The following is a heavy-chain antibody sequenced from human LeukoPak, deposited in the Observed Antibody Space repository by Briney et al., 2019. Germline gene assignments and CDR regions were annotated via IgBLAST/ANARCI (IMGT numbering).Heavy chain of an antibody. CDR3: ARGRVAVARGSDY. V-gene: IGHV4-4*02. D-gene: IGHD6-19*01. CDR2: INHSGST. CDR1: GGSISSSNW. J-gene: IGHJ4*02. Sequence: PSETLSLTCAVSGGSISSSNWWSWVRQPPGKGLEWIGEINHSGSTNYNPSLKSRVTISVDTSKNQFSLKLSSVTAADTAVYYCARGRVAVARGSDYWGQGTLVTVSS.